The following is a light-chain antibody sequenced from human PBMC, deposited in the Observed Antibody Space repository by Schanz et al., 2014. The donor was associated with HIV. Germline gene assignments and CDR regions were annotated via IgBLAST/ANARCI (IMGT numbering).Light chain of an antibody. Sequence: QSALTQPASVSGSPGQSITISCTGTDTDIGGYNYVSWYQQHPGKAPKLMIYDVSDRPSGVSDRFSGSKSGDTASLTISGLQAEDEAEYFCTLSSTNTCVFGGGTKVTVL. CDR2: DVS. CDR3: TLSSTNTCV. CDR1: DTDIGGYNY. J-gene: IGLJ3*02. V-gene: IGLV2-14*03.